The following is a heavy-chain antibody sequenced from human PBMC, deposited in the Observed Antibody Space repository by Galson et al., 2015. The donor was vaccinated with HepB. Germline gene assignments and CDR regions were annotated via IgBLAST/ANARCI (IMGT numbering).Heavy chain of an antibody. J-gene: IGHJ3*01. Sequence: ETLSLTCTVSGGSISSSNYYWGWIRQPPGKGLEWIGSIYYSGSTFYNSSLKSRITISVDTSKNQFSLKLNSVTAADTAVYYCARVNRGIYDAFDVWGQGTMVTVSS. V-gene: IGHV4-39*07. D-gene: IGHD6-13*01. CDR1: GGSISSSNYY. CDR3: ARVNRGIYDAFDV. CDR2: IYYSGST.